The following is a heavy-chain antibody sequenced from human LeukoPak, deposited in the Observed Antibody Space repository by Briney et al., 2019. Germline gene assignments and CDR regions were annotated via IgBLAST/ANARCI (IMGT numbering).Heavy chain of an antibody. D-gene: IGHD6-19*01. J-gene: IGHJ4*02. V-gene: IGHV1-24*01. CDR2: FDPEDGET. CDR3: AKRTRSGWYFDY. CDR1: GYTLTELS. Sequence: SSVKVSCKVSGYTLTELSMHWVRQAPGKGLEWMGGFDPEDGETLYAQKFQGRVTMTEDTSTDTAYMELSSLRSEDTAVYYCAKRTRSGWYFDYWGQGTLVTVSS.